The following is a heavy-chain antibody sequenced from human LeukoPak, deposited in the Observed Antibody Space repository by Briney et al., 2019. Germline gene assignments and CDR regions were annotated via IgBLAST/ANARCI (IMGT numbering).Heavy chain of an antibody. CDR3: ARGRYSYGLYYFDY. CDR1: GGSFSGGY. CDR2: INHCGST. J-gene: IGHJ4*02. D-gene: IGHD5-18*01. V-gene: IGHV4-34*01. Sequence: SETLSLTCAVYGGSFSGGYWCWICQPPREGREGKGVINHCGSTNYNPSPTIRLTISVDTSKNQFSLKLSSVTAADTAVYYCARGRYSYGLYYFDYWGQGTLVTVSS.